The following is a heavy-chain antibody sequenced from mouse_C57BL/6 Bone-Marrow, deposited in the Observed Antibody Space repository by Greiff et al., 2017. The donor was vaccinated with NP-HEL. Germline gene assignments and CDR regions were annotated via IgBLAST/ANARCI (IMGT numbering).Heavy chain of an antibody. V-gene: IGHV1-81*01. CDR3: ARPGYSNYEWFAY. CDR1: GYTFTSYG. D-gene: IGHD2-5*01. CDR2: IYPRSGNT. J-gene: IGHJ3*01. Sequence: VQLQQSGAELARPGASVKLSCKASGYTFTSYGISWVKQRTGQGLEWIGEIYPRSGNTYYNEKFKGKATLTADKSSSTAYMELRSLTSEDSAVYFCARPGYSNYEWFAYWGQGTLVTVSA.